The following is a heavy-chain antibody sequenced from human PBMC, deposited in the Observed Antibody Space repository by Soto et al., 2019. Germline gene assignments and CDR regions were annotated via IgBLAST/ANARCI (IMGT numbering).Heavy chain of an antibody. J-gene: IGHJ4*02. D-gene: IGHD5-12*01. Sequence: QVHLQESGPGLVKPSETLSLTCTVSGDSISSYYWSWIRQPPGKGLEWIWSIYYTGNTIYNPSLKNRLTISVDTSKNQFSLRLSSVTAADTAVYYCARDRGYEDYWGQGTLVTVSS. CDR3: ARDRGYEDY. CDR1: GDSISSYY. V-gene: IGHV4-59*01. CDR2: IYYTGNT.